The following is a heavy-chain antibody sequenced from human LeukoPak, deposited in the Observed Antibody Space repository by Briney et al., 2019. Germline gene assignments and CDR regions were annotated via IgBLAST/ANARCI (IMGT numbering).Heavy chain of an antibody. V-gene: IGHV4-39*01. Sequence: SETLSLTCTVSGGSISSSSYYWGWIRQPPGKGLEWIGSIYYSGSTYYNPSLKSRVTISVDTSKNQFSLKLSSVTAADTAVYYCARSGFGEFLAAFDIWGQGTMVTVSS. CDR1: GGSISSSSYY. CDR3: ARSGFGEFLAAFDI. CDR2: IYYSGST. D-gene: IGHD3-10*01. J-gene: IGHJ3*02.